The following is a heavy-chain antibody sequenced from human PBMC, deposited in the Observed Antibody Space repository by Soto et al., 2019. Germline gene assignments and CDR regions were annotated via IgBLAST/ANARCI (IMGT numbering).Heavy chain of an antibody. CDR2: ISTGGSSI. CDR3: ARSGNYRLDC. J-gene: IGHJ4*02. V-gene: IGHV3-48*01. Sequence: EVQLVESGGGLVQPGGSLRLSCAASGFSFSNHNMNWVRQAPWKGLEWISYISTGGSSIYYADSVKGRFTISRDNAKNSLYLQMNSLRAEDTGVYYCARSGNYRLDCWGQGTLVTVSS. D-gene: IGHD1-26*01. CDR1: GFSFSNHN.